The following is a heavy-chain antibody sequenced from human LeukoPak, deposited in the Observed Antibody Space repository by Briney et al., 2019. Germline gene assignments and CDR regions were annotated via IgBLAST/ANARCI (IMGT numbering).Heavy chain of an antibody. CDR1: GFTVSSNY. Sequence: GGSLRLSCAASGFTVSSNYMSWVRQAPGKGLEWVSVIYSGGSTYYADSVKGRFTISRDNFKNTLYLQMNSLRAEDTAVYYCAGGGIVVVPAADYYYYGMDVWGQGTTVTVSS. J-gene: IGHJ6*02. V-gene: IGHV3-53*01. CDR3: AGGGIVVVPAADYYYYGMDV. D-gene: IGHD2-2*01. CDR2: IYSGGST.